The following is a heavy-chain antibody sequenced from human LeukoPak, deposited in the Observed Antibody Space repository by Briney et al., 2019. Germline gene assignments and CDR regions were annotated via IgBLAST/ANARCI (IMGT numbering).Heavy chain of an antibody. Sequence: PGGSLRLSCAASEFTFKTFWMSWVRQAPGKGLEGVANINPDATQTYYVGSVTGRFTISRDNAQNSLYLQMNSLRAEDTAVYYCVREAIGTTAAFDIWGQGTMVTVSS. CDR1: EFTFKTFW. J-gene: IGHJ3*02. V-gene: IGHV3-7*01. CDR2: INPDATQT. D-gene: IGHD2/OR15-2a*01. CDR3: VREAIGTTAAFDI.